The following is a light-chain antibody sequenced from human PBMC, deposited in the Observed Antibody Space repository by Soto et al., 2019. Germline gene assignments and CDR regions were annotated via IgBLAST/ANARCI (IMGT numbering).Light chain of an antibody. CDR3: AAWDDSLSGLV. Sequence: QSALTQPPSASGTPGQRVTISCSGSTSSIGSNYVYWYQQLPGTAPKLLIYSNNQRPSGVPDRFSGSKSGTSASLAISGLRSEDEADYHCAAWDDSLSGLVFGGGPQLTVL. J-gene: IGLJ2*01. CDR2: SNN. V-gene: IGLV1-47*01. CDR1: TSSIGSNY.